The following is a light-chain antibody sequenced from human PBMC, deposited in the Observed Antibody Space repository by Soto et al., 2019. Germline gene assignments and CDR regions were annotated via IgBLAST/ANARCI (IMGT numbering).Light chain of an antibody. V-gene: IGKV3-20*01. CDR3: QQCGSSTWP. J-gene: IGKJ1*01. CDR1: QSVSSSY. Sequence: EIGLTQSPCTLSLSPGERATLSCRASQSVSSSYLAWYQQKPGQAPRLLIYGASSRATGIPDRFSGSGSGTDFTLTISRLEPEDFAVYYCQQCGSSTWPFAQGTKVDIK. CDR2: GAS.